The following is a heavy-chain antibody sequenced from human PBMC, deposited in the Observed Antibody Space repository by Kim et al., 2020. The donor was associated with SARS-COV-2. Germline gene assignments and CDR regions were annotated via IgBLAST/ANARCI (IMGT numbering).Heavy chain of an antibody. Sequence: AVSVKSRITINPDPSKNQFSLQLNSVTPEDTAVYYCAREVIPLSRAFDIWGQGTMVTVSS. V-gene: IGHV6-1*01. CDR3: AREVIPLSRAFDI. D-gene: IGHD4-4*01. J-gene: IGHJ3*02.